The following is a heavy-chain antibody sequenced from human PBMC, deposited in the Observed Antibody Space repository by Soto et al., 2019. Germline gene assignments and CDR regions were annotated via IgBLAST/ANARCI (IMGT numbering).Heavy chain of an antibody. CDR1: GCTFSSYA. Sequence: GASVKVSCKASGCTFSSYAISWVRQAPGQGLEWMGGIIPIFGTANYAQKFQGRVTITADESTSTAYMELSSLRSEDTAVYYCARSSGDQGELFFGWFDPGGRETLATFSS. CDR3: ARSSGDQGELFFGWFDP. V-gene: IGHV1-69*13. J-gene: IGHJ5*02. D-gene: IGHD3-16*01. CDR2: IIPIFGTA.